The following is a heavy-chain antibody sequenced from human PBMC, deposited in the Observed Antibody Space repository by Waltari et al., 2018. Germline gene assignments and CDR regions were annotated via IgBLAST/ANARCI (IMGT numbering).Heavy chain of an antibody. CDR1: GDSITNYY. D-gene: IGHD3-3*01. CDR2: IAYSGST. CDR3: ARSYDFWSGYPLHY. Sequence: QVQLQESGPGLVKPSETLSLICSVSGDSITNYYWSWVRQPPGKGLEWIGYIAYSGSTRYNPSLNSRATISVDTSKQQFSLRLGSVTAADTAIYYCARSYDFWSGYPLHYWGQGTLVTVSS. J-gene: IGHJ4*02. V-gene: IGHV4-59*01.